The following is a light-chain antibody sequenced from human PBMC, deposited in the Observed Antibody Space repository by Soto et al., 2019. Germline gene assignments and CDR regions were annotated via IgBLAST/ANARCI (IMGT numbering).Light chain of an antibody. Sequence: NFMLTQPHSVSESPGKTVTISCTRSSGSIASNYVQWYQQRPGSAPTTVIYENNQRPSGVPLRFSGSIDSSSNSASLTISGLKTEDEADYYCATWDDTLSGPSWVFGGGTKLTVL. CDR1: SGSIASNY. V-gene: IGLV6-57*04. CDR3: ATWDDTLSGPSWV. CDR2: ENN. J-gene: IGLJ3*02.